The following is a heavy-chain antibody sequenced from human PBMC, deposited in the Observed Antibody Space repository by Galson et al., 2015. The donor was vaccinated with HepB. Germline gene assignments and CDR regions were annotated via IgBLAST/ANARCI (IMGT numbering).Heavy chain of an antibody. Sequence: SETLSLTCTVSGGSISSSSYYWGWIRQPPGKGLEWIGSIYYSGSTYYNPSLKSRVTISVDTSKNQFSLKLSSVTAADTAVYYCARKLSPVVVVAAPADAFDICGQGTMVTASS. CDR3: ARKLSPVVVVAAPADAFDI. CDR1: GGSISSSSYY. J-gene: IGHJ3*02. V-gene: IGHV4-39*01. D-gene: IGHD2-15*01. CDR2: IYYSGST.